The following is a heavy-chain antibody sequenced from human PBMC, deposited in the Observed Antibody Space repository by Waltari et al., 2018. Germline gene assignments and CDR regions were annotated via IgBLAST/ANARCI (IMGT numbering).Heavy chain of an antibody. CDR1: NGSITTFF. J-gene: IGHJ5*02. CDR2: IYDSGST. Sequence: QVQLQESGPGQVKPSETLSLTCTVSNGSITTFFWNWIRQPPGKGLEWIGYIYDSGSTDYHHSRKSRGTISVDTAKNQFSLRCTSLTAADTGVYYCARGRSHHTSNWFDPWGQGTLVTVSS. V-gene: IGHV4-59*01. D-gene: IGHD3-10*01. CDR3: ARGRSHHTSNWFDP.